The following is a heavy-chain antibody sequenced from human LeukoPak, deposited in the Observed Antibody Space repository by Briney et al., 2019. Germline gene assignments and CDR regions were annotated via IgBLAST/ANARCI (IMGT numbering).Heavy chain of an antibody. CDR2: IYSGGST. D-gene: IGHD3-3*01. J-gene: IGHJ4*02. Sequence: PGGSLRLSCAASGFTVSSNYMSWVRQAPGKGLEWVSVIYSGGSTYYADSVKGRFTIPRDNSKNTLYLQMNSLRAEDTAVYYCARGIKYYDFWSGYYYFDYWGQGTLVTVSS. CDR3: ARGIKYYDFWSGYYYFDY. CDR1: GFTVSSNY. V-gene: IGHV3-53*01.